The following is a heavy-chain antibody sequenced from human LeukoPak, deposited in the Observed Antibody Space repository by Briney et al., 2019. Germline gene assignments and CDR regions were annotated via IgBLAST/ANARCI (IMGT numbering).Heavy chain of an antibody. CDR2: ISGPAFTT. D-gene: IGHD5-24*01. V-gene: IGHV3-23*01. J-gene: IGHJ3*02. CDR3: AKAGVELATISPFDI. CDR1: GFTFGNYA. Sequence: QAGGSLRLSCAASGFTFGNYAMSWVRRAPGKGLDWVSAISGPAFTTYYADSVKGRFTVSRDNSKETLYLQMNSLTAEDTAVYYCAKAGVELATISPFDIWGQGTMVTVSS.